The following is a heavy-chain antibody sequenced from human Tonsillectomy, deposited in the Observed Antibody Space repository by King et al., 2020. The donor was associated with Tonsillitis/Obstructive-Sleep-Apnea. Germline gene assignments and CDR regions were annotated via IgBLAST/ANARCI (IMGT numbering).Heavy chain of an antibody. Sequence: QLVQSGAEVKKPGESLRISCKGSGYSFTSYWISWVRQMPGEGLEWIGRIDPGDSYTNYSPSFQGHVTISADKSISTAYLQWSSLKASDTAIYYCASTGDLYGSGNYFSNAMDVWGQGTTVTVSS. CDR3: ASTGDLYGSGNYFSNAMDV. V-gene: IGHV5-10-1*03. CDR2: IDPGDSYT. CDR1: GYSFTSYW. J-gene: IGHJ6*02. D-gene: IGHD3-10*01.